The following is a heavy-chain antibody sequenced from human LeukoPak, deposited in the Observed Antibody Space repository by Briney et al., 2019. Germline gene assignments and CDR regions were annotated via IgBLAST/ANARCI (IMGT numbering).Heavy chain of an antibody. V-gene: IGHV1-69*05. CDR2: ITPIFGTA. Sequence: GSSVKVSCKASGGTFSSYAISWVRQAPGQGLEWMGGITPIFGTANYAQKFQGRVTITTDESTNTAYMELSSLRSEDTAVYYCARLDDSSGYYYFDYWGQGTLVTVSS. D-gene: IGHD3-22*01. CDR3: ARLDDSSGYYYFDY. CDR1: GGTFSSYA. J-gene: IGHJ4*02.